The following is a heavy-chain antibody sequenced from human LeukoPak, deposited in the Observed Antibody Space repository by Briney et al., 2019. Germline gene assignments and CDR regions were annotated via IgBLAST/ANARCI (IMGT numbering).Heavy chain of an antibody. CDR1: GASISSTSHY. V-gene: IGHV4-39*07. Sequence: SETLSLTCTVSGASISSTSHYWGWIRQPPGKGLEWIGSFYYSGNIYYNPSLKSRVTISIDTSKNEFSLRVSSVTAADTAVYYCATIVVVVSSTPGDYVDVWGKGTTVTVSS. J-gene: IGHJ6*03. D-gene: IGHD2-15*01. CDR2: FYYSGNI. CDR3: ATIVVVVSSTPGDYVDV.